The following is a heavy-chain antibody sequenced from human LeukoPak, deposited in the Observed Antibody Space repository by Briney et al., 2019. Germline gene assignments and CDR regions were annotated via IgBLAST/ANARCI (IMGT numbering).Heavy chain of an antibody. Sequence: PGGSLRLSCAASGFTFSSYAMHWVRQAPGKGLEWVSSISSSSSYIYYADSVKGRFTISRDNAKNSLYLQMNSLRAEDTAVYYCARDRSDSSGLGYWGQGTLVTVSS. CDR3: ARDRSDSSGLGY. J-gene: IGHJ4*02. V-gene: IGHV3-21*01. CDR2: ISSSSSYI. CDR1: GFTFSSYA. D-gene: IGHD3-22*01.